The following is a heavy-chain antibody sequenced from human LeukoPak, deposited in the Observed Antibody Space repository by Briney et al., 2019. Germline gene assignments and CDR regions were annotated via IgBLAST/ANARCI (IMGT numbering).Heavy chain of an antibody. D-gene: IGHD3-22*01. CDR1: GFTFSSYG. CDR3: ARGITMIVVVITHYYGMDV. Sequence: GRSLRLSCAASGFTFSSYGMHWVRQAPGKGLEWVAVISYDGSNKYYADSVKGRFTISRDNSKNTLYLQMNSLRAEDTALYYCARGITMIVVVITHYYGMDVWGQGTTVTVSS. J-gene: IGHJ6*02. V-gene: IGHV3-30*03. CDR2: ISYDGSNK.